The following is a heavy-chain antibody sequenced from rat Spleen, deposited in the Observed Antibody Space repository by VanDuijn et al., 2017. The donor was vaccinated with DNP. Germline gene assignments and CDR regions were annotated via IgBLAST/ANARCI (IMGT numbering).Heavy chain of an antibody. V-gene: IGHV3-1*01. D-gene: IGHD1-7*01. CDR2: ISYSGST. CDR3: ARWTRYFDY. CDR1: GYSITSNY. Sequence: EVQLQESGSGLVKPSQSLSLTCSVTGYSITSNYWGWIRKFPGNKLEYIGHISYSGSTNYNPTLKSRLSITRDTSKNHFLLHLNSVTTEDTATYYCARWTRYFDYWGQGIMVTVSS. J-gene: IGHJ2*01.